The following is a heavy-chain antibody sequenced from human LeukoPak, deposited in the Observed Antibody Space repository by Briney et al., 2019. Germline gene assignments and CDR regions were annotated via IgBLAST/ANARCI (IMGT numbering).Heavy chain of an antibody. J-gene: IGHJ4*02. CDR1: GFTFSSYW. CDR2: INHNGNVN. Sequence: GGSLRLSCAASGFTFSSYWMNWARQAPGKGLEWVASINHNGNVNYYVDSVKGRFTISRDNAKNSLYLQMNSLRAEDTAVYYCARDLEDYSNYGYWGQGTLVTVSS. D-gene: IGHD4-11*01. CDR3: ARDLEDYSNYGY. V-gene: IGHV3-7*01.